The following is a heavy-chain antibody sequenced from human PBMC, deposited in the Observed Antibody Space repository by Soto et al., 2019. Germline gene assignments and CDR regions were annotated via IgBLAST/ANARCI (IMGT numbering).Heavy chain of an antibody. CDR3: AKDFDYYDSSGTDY. CDR1: GFTFSSYG. J-gene: IGHJ4*01. CDR2: ISYDGSNK. D-gene: IGHD3-22*01. Sequence: GGSLRLSCAASGFTFSSYGMHWVRQAPGKGLEWVAVISYDGSNKYYADYVKGRFTISRDNSKNTLYLQMNSLRAEDTAVYYCAKDFDYYDSSGTDYWGHGTLVTVSS. V-gene: IGHV3-30*18.